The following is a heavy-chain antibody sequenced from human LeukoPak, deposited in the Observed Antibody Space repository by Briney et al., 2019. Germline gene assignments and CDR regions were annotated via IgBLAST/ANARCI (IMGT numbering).Heavy chain of an antibody. V-gene: IGHV4-59*01. CDR3: ARRLRFLEWTDAFDI. CDR1: GGSISSYY. Sequence: SETLSLTCTVSGGSISSYYWSWIRQPPGKGLEWIGYIYYSGSTNYNPSLKSRVTISVDTSKNQFSLKLSSVTAADTAVYYCARRLRFLEWTDAFDIWGQGTMVTVSS. J-gene: IGHJ3*02. D-gene: IGHD3-3*01. CDR2: IYYSGST.